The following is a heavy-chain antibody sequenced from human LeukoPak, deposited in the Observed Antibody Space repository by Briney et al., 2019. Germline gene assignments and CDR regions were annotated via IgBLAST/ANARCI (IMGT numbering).Heavy chain of an antibody. CDR3: ARHPSSSWGFDY. CDR2: ISYDGSNK. Sequence: PGRSLRLSCAASGFTFSSYGMHWVRQAPGKGLEWVAVISYDGSNKYYADSVKGRFTISRDNSKNTLYLQMNSLRAEDTAVYYCARHPSSSWGFDYWGQGTLVTVSS. D-gene: IGHD6-13*01. V-gene: IGHV3-30*03. J-gene: IGHJ4*02. CDR1: GFTFSSYG.